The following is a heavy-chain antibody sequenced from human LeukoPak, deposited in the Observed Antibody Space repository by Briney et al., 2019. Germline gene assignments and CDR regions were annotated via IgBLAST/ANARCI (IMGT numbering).Heavy chain of an antibody. CDR3: AKPAAGNWNDDLFDY. Sequence: PSETLSLTCTVSGGSISSSSYYWGWIRQPPGKGLEWIGTIYYSGSTYYNPSLKSRVTISVDTSKNQFSLKLSSVTAADTAVYYCAKPAAGNWNDDLFDYWGQGTLVTVSS. J-gene: IGHJ4*02. D-gene: IGHD1-1*01. V-gene: IGHV4-39*01. CDR2: IYYSGST. CDR1: GGSISSSSYY.